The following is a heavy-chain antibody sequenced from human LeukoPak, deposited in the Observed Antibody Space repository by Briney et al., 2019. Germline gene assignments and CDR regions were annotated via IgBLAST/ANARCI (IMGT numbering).Heavy chain of an antibody. D-gene: IGHD3-16*02. CDR3: ATDSPYDYVWGSYHLDAFDI. CDR1: GGTFSSYA. Sequence: VASVKVSCKASGGTFSSYAISWVRQAPGQGLEWMGGIIPIFGTANYAQKFQGRVTMTEDTSTDTAYMELSSLRSEDTAVYYCATDSPYDYVWGSYHLDAFDIWGQGTMVTVSS. CDR2: IIPIFGTA. J-gene: IGHJ3*02. V-gene: IGHV1-69*06.